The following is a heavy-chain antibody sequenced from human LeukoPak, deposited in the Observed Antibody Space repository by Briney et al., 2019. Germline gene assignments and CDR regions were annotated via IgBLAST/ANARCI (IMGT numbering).Heavy chain of an antibody. CDR2: IYPGDSDT. Sequence: GESLKISCKGSGYRFTDYWIGWVHQMPGKGLEWMGIIYPGDSDTRYSPSFQGQVTISADKSINTAHLQWSSLKASDTAMYYCARGAAGTNPDYYYFGLDVWGQGTTVRVSS. CDR1: GYRFTDYW. D-gene: IGHD1-7*01. V-gene: IGHV5-51*07. CDR3: ARGAAGTNPDYYYFGLDV. J-gene: IGHJ6*02.